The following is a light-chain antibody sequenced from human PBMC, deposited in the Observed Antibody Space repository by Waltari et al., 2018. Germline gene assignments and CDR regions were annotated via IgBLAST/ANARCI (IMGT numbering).Light chain of an antibody. J-gene: IGKJ1*01. CDR3: QQHGSSPRT. CDR2: GAS. V-gene: IGKV3-20*01. Sequence: EIVLTQSPGTLSLSPGARATLSCRASQSVNNNYLAWYQQKPGQAPRLLIYGASSRATGIPDRFSGGMSGTDYTLTISRLEPEDFAVYYCQQHGSSPRTFGQGTKVEV. CDR1: QSVNNNY.